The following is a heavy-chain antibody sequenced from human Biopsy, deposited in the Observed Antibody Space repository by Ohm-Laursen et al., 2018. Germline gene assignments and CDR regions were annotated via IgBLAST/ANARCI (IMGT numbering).Heavy chain of an antibody. Sequence: SLRLSCSASGFTFDDHVMHWVRRAPGKGLKWVSGISWDGGSEGYADSVKGRFTISRDNAKNSLFLQMNSLTTEDTALYYCVRGYSSSWSGYLDHWGQGTLVTVSS. V-gene: IGHV3-9*01. CDR1: GFTFDDHV. D-gene: IGHD3-3*01. CDR2: ISWDGGSE. J-gene: IGHJ4*02. CDR3: VRGYSSSWSGYLDH.